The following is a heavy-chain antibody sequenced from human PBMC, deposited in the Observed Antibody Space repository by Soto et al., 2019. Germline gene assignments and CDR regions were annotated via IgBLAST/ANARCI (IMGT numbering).Heavy chain of an antibody. D-gene: IGHD1-1*01. CDR2: ISAYNGNT. Sequence: QVKLVQSGGEVKKPGASVKISCKASGYTFSSYGISWVRKAPGQGLEWMGWISAYNGNTNYAQKFQGRVTMTTDTSTSTAEEELWSLRSDDTAIFYCERTHDGWLLGLEWGQGTLVTVSS. J-gene: IGHJ4*02. V-gene: IGHV1-18*01. CDR1: GYTFSSYG. CDR3: ERTHDGWLLGLE.